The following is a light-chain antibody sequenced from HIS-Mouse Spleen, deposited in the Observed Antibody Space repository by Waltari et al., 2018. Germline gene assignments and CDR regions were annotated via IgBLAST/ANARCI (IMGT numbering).Light chain of an antibody. J-gene: IGKJ1*01. CDR2: GAS. CDR1: QRVSSN. V-gene: IGKV3-15*01. Sequence: EIVMTHSPATLSVSPGERATPSCRASQRVSSNLAWYQQKPGPAPRLLIYGASTRATGIPARFSGSGSGTEFTLTSSRMQSEYFAFYYCQQYNNWWTFGQGTKVEIK. CDR3: QQYNNWWT.